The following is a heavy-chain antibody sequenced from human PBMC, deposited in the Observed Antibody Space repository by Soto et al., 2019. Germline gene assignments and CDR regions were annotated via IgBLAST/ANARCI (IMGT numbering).Heavy chain of an antibody. CDR1: GGTFSSYT. J-gene: IGHJ4*02. CDR3: ARGGRQNYYGSGSYYGIDY. D-gene: IGHD3-10*01. CDR2: IIPILGIA. Sequence: QVQLVQSGAEVKKPGSSVKVSCKASGGTFSSYTISWVRQAPGQGLEWMGRIIPILGIANYAQKFQGRVTITADKSTSTGYMELSSLRSEDTAVYYCARGGRQNYYGSGSYYGIDYWGQGTLVTVSS. V-gene: IGHV1-69*02.